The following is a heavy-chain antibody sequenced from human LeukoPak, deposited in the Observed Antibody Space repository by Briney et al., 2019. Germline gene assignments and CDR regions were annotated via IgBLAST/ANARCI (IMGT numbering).Heavy chain of an antibody. CDR1: GFNFPDYY. V-gene: IGHV3-11*03. D-gene: IGHD2-8*02. Sequence: GGSLRLSCAASGFNFPDYYMTWIRQAPGKGPEWLSYISGGSSDTSYADSVKGRLTIPRDNAKNSLYLEMNNLRADDTAVYYCARRGTSYCTVDSCNPNWFDPWGRGTLVTVSS. CDR3: ARRGTSYCTVDSCNPNWFDP. CDR2: ISGGSSDT. J-gene: IGHJ5*02.